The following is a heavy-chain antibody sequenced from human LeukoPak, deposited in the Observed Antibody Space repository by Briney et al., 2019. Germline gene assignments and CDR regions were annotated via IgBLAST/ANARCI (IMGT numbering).Heavy chain of an antibody. CDR2: IYYSGST. V-gene: IGHV4-59*12. CDR3: ARFGVVTYFDY. D-gene: IGHD3-3*01. J-gene: IGHJ4*02. Sequence: SETLSLTCTVSGGSISSYYWSWIRQPPGKGLEWIGYIYYSGSTNYNPSLKSRVTISVDTSKNQFSLKLSSVTAADTAVYYCARFGVVTYFDYWGQGTLVTVSS. CDR1: GGSISSYY.